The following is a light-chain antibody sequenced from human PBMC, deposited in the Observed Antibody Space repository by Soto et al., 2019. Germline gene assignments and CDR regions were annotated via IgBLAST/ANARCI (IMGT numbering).Light chain of an antibody. CDR3: QQTYSIPIT. J-gene: IGKJ5*01. Sequence: DIQMTQSPSSLSASVGDRVTITCRASQTISGSLNWYQQRPGKAPNLLIYASNSLQSGVPPRFSGSGSGTDFTLTTSSLQPEDFATYYCQQTYSIPITFGQGTRLDIK. CDR1: QTISGS. V-gene: IGKV1-39*01. CDR2: ASN.